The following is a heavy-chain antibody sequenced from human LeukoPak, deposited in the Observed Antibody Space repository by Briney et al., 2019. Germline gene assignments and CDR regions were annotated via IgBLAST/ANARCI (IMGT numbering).Heavy chain of an antibody. Sequence: SEILSLTCTVSGGSISSYYWSWIRQPPGKRLEWIGYIYYSGSTNYNPSLKSRVTISVDTSKNQFSLKLSSVTAADTAVYYCARNQYDSSGYYDYWGQGTLVTVSS. CDR2: IYYSGST. CDR1: GGSISSYY. V-gene: IGHV4-59*01. D-gene: IGHD3-22*01. J-gene: IGHJ4*02. CDR3: ARNQYDSSGYYDY.